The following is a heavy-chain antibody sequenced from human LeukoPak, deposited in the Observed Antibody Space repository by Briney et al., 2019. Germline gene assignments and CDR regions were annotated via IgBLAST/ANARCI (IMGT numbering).Heavy chain of an antibody. J-gene: IGHJ4*02. CDR3: VRVSGSYGY. CDR1: GFTFSSYA. Sequence: GGSLRLSCLASGFTFSSYAMHWVRQAPGKGLEYVSAISSNGDNTYYADSMKGRFTISRDNSKNTVYLQMSSLRPEDTAVYYCVRVSGSYGYWGQGTLVTVSS. D-gene: IGHD1-26*01. V-gene: IGHV3-64D*09. CDR2: ISSNGDNT.